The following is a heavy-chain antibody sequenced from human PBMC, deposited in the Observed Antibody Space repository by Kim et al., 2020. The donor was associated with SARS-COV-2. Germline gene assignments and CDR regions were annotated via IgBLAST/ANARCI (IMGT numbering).Heavy chain of an antibody. V-gene: IGHV3-23*01. CDR3: AKRYCSGGTCYSIDY. CDR1: GFTFRSHA. J-gene: IGHJ4*02. Sequence: GGSLRLSCAASGFTFRSHAMSWVRQAPGKGLEWVSGISGSGGSTNYADSVKGRFTISRDNSKNTLYLQMNSLRAEDTAVYYCAKRYCSGGTCYSIDYWGQGTLVTVSS. D-gene: IGHD2-15*01. CDR2: ISGSGGST.